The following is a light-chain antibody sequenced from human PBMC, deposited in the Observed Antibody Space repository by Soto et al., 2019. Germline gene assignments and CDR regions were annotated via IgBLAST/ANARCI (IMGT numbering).Light chain of an antibody. Sequence: DIPMTQSPSTLSASVGDRVTITCRASQSISSWLVWYQQKPGKAPKLLIYDASSLESGVPSRFSGSGSGTEFTLTISSLQPDDFATYYCQQYNSYPVTFGQGTKVEIK. CDR2: DAS. V-gene: IGKV1-5*01. CDR1: QSISSW. CDR3: QQYNSYPVT. J-gene: IGKJ1*01.